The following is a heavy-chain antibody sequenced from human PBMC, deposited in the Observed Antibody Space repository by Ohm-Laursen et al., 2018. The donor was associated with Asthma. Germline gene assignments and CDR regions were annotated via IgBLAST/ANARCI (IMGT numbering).Heavy chain of an antibody. CDR3: ARERGYCSGAEGYCYYYGMDV. D-gene: IGHD2-15*01. J-gene: IGHJ6*02. CDR2: VSGLDSGAHT. V-gene: IGHV3-23*01. Sequence: SLRLSCSASGFTFSSYTMSWVRQAPGKGLEWLSIVSGLDSGAHTYYADSVKGRFTISRDNSKSTLFLQMNSLRAEDTAVYYCARERGYCSGAEGYCYYYGMDVWGQGTTVTVSS. CDR1: GFTFSSYT.